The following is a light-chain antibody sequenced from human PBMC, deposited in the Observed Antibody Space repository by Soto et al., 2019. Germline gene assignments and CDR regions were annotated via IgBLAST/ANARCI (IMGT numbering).Light chain of an antibody. CDR3: QQTFSPPYT. Sequence: DIQMTQSLSSLSASVGDRVTITCWASQSISNSLSWYQQKPGKAPKFLIYVASTLQSGVPSRFSGSGSGTDFTLTISSLQPEDVATYFCQQTFSPPYTFGQGTKLEIK. CDR1: QSISNS. V-gene: IGKV1-39*01. J-gene: IGKJ2*01. CDR2: VAS.